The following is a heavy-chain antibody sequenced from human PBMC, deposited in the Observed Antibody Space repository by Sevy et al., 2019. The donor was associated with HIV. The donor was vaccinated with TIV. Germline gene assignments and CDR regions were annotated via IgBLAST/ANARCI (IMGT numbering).Heavy chain of an antibody. J-gene: IGHJ4*02. Sequence: SETLSLTCTVSGLSVSPYYWAWIRQPPGKGLECVAFSGSTNYNPSLKSRATTSVDTSKNQFSLKLSSVTAADTAIYYCARGGPNQQQLDYFDHWGQGTLVTVSS. D-gene: IGHD1-1*01. CDR1: GLSVSPYY. CDR2: SGST. CDR3: ARGGPNQQQLDYFDH. V-gene: IGHV4-59*02.